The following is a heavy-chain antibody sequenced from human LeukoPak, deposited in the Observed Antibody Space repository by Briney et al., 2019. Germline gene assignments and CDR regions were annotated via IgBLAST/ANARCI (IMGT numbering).Heavy chain of an antibody. CDR3: AKMVVVVLPAPQDY. CDR1: GFTFSSYA. CDR2: ISGSGGST. J-gene: IGHJ4*02. Sequence: PGGSLRLSCAASGFTFSSYAMSWVRQAPGKGLEWVSGISGSGGSTYYADSVKGRFTIPRDNSKNTLYLQMNSLRAEDTAVYYCAKMVVVVLPAPQDYWGQGSLVTVSS. D-gene: IGHD2-15*01. V-gene: IGHV3-23*01.